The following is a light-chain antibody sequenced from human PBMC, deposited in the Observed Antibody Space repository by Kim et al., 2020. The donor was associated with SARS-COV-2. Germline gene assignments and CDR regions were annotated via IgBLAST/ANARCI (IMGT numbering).Light chain of an antibody. CDR2: GAS. CDR3: QQYGSSPGT. Sequence: SPGERATPSFRASRSVSSSYLAWYQQKPGQAPRLLIYGASSRATGIPDRFSGSGSGTDFTLTISRLEPEDFAVYYCQQYGSSPGTFGQGTKVDIK. V-gene: IGKV3-20*01. J-gene: IGKJ1*01. CDR1: RSVSSSY.